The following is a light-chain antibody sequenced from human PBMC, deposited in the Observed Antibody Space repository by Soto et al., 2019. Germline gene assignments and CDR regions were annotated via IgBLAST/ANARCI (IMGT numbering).Light chain of an antibody. CDR2: EVS. CDR3: ISYTSSSTSYV. CDR1: SSDVGGYNY. J-gene: IGLJ1*01. V-gene: IGLV2-14*01. Sequence: QSALTQPASVPGSPGQSITISCTGTSSDVGGYNYVAWYQQHPGKVPRLMIYEVSNRPSGVSNRFSGSKSSSTASLTISGLQAEDEADYYCISYTSSSTSYVFGTGTKV.